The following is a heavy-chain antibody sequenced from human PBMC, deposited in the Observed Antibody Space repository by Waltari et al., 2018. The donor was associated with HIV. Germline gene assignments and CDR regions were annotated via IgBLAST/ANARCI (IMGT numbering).Heavy chain of an antibody. Sequence: QVQLVESGGGVVQPGRSLRLSCAASGFTFSNYAMHWVRQATGKRLWGVAVISYDGSNKYYAKSLKGRLTISRDNSKNTLYLQMSSLRAEDTAVYYCARDPQDCSSTSCSYYFDYWGQGTLVTVSS. CDR2: ISYDGSNK. CDR3: ARDPQDCSSTSCSYYFDY. V-gene: IGHV3-30-3*01. D-gene: IGHD2-2*01. CDR1: GFTFSNYA. J-gene: IGHJ4*02.